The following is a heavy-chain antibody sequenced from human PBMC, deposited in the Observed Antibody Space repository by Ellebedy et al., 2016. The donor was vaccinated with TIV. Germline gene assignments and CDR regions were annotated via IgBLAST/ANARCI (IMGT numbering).Heavy chain of an antibody. V-gene: IGHV3-48*02. Sequence: PGGSLRLSCVVSGFTFSQYAMHWVRQAPGKGLEWVAHINTASDYIFYADSVKGRFTISRDNAKQSLFLQMNSLRDEDTAVYYCARHGSGIRYKDPLDYWGQGTLVIVSS. CDR1: GFTFSQYA. CDR2: INTASDYI. J-gene: IGHJ4*02. CDR3: ARHGSGIRYKDPLDY. D-gene: IGHD3-10*01.